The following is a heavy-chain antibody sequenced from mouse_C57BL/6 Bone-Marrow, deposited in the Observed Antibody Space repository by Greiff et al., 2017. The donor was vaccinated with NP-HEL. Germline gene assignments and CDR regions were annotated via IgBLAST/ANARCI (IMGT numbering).Heavy chain of an antibody. V-gene: IGHV1-26*01. CDR1: GYTFTDYY. J-gene: IGHJ4*01. CDR2: INPNNGGT. Sequence: EVQLQQSGPELVKPGASVKISCKASGYTFTDYYMNWVKQSHGKSLEWIGDINPNNGGTSYNQKFKGKATLTVDKSSSTAYMELRSLTSEDSAVYYCARSGPHYYAMDYWGQGTSVTVSS. D-gene: IGHD3-1*01. CDR3: ARSGPHYYAMDY.